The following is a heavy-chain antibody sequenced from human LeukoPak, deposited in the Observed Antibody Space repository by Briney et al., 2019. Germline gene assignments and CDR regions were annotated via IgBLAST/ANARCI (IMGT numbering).Heavy chain of an antibody. Sequence: GASVTVSCKASGYTFTSYGISWVRQAPGQGLEWMGWISAYNGNTNYAQKLQGRVTMTTDTSTSTAYMELRTLRSDDTAVYYCAREPYGDYLDYLGQGTLVTVSS. CDR2: ISAYNGNT. J-gene: IGHJ4*02. D-gene: IGHD4-17*01. V-gene: IGHV1-18*01. CDR3: AREPYGDYLDY. CDR1: GYTFTSYG.